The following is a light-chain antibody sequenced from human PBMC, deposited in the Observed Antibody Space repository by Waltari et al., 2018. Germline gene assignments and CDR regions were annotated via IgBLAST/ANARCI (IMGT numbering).Light chain of an antibody. J-gene: IGLJ3*02. CDR2: RNN. V-gene: IGLV1-47*01. Sequence: QSVLTQPPSASGTPGQRVTISCSGSSSHIGSNYVYWYQHLPGTAPKLLIYRNNQRPSGVPDRVSGSKSGTSASLAISGLRSEDEADYYCAAWDDSLSGPGFGGGTKLTVL. CDR1: SSHIGSNY. CDR3: AAWDDSLSGPG.